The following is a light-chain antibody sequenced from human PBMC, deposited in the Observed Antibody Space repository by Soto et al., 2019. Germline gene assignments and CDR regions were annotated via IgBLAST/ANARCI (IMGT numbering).Light chain of an antibody. CDR1: QSVTNTY. V-gene: IGKV3-20*01. J-gene: IGKJ2*01. CDR3: QQYGSSPPYT. Sequence: EIVLTQSPGTLSLSPGERATLSCRASQSVTNTYLAWYQQKPGQAPRLVIFGASSRATGIPDRFSGSGSGTDFTLTISRLEPEDFAVYYCQQYGSSPPYTFGQGTKVEIK. CDR2: GAS.